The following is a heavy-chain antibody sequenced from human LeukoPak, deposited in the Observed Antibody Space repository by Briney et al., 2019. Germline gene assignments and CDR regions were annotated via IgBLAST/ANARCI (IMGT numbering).Heavy chain of an antibody. J-gene: IGHJ4*02. D-gene: IGHD3-10*01. CDR3: ARGGEYGSGSYYKY. Sequence: PSETLSLTCTVSGGSLSRGGDYWTWIRQHPGKGLEWIGNTYYGGSTYYNPSLKSRGTISIDTSKNQFSLKLTSVTAADTAVYYCARGGEYGSGSYYKYWGQGTLVTVSS. V-gene: IGHV4-31*03. CDR2: TYYGGST. CDR1: GGSLSRGGDY.